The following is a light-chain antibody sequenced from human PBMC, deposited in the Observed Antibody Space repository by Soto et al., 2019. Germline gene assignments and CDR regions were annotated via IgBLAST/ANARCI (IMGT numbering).Light chain of an antibody. CDR1: KLGDKY. Sequence: SYELTQPPSVSVSPGQTASITCSGDKLGDKYACWYQQKPGQSPVLVIYQDSKRPSGIPERFSGSNSGNTATLTISGTQARDEADYSCQARDSSTLVFGGGTKLTVL. J-gene: IGLJ2*01. V-gene: IGLV3-1*01. CDR2: QDS. CDR3: QARDSSTLV.